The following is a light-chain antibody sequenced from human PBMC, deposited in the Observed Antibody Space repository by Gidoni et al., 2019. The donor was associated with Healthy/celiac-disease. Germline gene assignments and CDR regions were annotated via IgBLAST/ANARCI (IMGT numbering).Light chain of an antibody. V-gene: IGKV3-20*01. CDR1: QRVSSSY. CDR2: GAS. CDR3: QQYGSSLPLT. J-gene: IGKJ4*02. Sequence: EIVLTQSPATLSLSPGESATLSCRASQRVSSSYLAWYQQKPGQAPRRLIYGASSRATGIPDRFSGSGYGTDFTLTISRREPEDFAVYYCQQYGSSLPLTFGGGTKVEIK.